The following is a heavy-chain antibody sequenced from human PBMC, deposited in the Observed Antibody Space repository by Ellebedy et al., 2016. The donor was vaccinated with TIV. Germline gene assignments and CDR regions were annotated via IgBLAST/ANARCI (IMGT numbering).Heavy chain of an antibody. CDR1: GFTFNTYW. CDR3: ARDRGYYDSRGYPWWYFDL. D-gene: IGHD3-22*01. Sequence: GESLKISCAASGFTFNTYWMSWVRQAPGKGLEWVANIKQDGSEKYYVDSVKGRFTISRDNAKNSLYLQMNRLRAEDTAVYYCARDRGYYDSRGYPWWYFDLWGRGTLVTVSS. V-gene: IGHV3-7*01. CDR2: IKQDGSEK. J-gene: IGHJ2*01.